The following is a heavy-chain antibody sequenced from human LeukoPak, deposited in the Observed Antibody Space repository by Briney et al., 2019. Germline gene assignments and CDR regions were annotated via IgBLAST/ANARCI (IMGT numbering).Heavy chain of an antibody. Sequence: PGGSLRLSCAASGFTFSRFSMNWVCQAPGRGLEWVSSISSSSDVYYADSLKGRFTISRDNAKNSLYLQMNSLRADDTAVYYCARGIAVAAPDYWGQGSLVTVSS. CDR3: ARGIAVAAPDY. V-gene: IGHV3-21*01. D-gene: IGHD6-19*01. CDR2: ISSSSDV. CDR1: GFTFSRFS. J-gene: IGHJ4*02.